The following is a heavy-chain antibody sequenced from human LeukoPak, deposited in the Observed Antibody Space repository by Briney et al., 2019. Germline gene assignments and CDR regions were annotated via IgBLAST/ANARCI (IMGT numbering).Heavy chain of an antibody. CDR2: INPSSGST. V-gene: IGHV1-46*01. Sequence: ASVKVSCKASGYTFTSYYMHWVRQAPGQGLEWMGIINPSSGSTSYAQKFQGRVTMTRDTSTSTVYMELSSLRSEDTAVYYCASSLYGSGNYYPPAFDYWGQGTLVTVSS. D-gene: IGHD3-10*01. CDR3: ASSLYGSGNYYPPAFDY. J-gene: IGHJ4*02. CDR1: GYTFTSYY.